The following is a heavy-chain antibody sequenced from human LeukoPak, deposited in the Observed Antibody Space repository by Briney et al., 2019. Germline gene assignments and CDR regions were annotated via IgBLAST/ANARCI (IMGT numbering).Heavy chain of an antibody. CDR2: INHSGST. Sequence: SETLSLTCAVYGGSFSGYYWSWIRQPPGKGLEWIGEINHSGSTNYNPSLKSRVTISVDTSKNQFSLKLSSVTAADTAVYYRASRPYYDILTGYGGGRDWGQGTLVTVSS. D-gene: IGHD3-9*01. CDR1: GGSFSGYY. CDR3: ASRPYYDILTGYGGGRD. V-gene: IGHV4-34*01. J-gene: IGHJ4*02.